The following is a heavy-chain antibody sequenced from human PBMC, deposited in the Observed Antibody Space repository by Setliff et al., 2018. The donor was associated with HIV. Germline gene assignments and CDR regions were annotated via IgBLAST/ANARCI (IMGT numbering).Heavy chain of an antibody. CDR2: IIPIFNTG. D-gene: IGHD3-22*01. CDR1: GGTFINSA. CDR3: ATGRHYYDSSDYPANPFDV. V-gene: IGHV1-69*13. Sequence: SVKVSCKASGGTFINSAFTWVRQAPGQGLEWMGSIIPIFNTGNYAQKFQNRVTITADESTSTAYMGLSSLRSEDTAAYFCATGRHYYDSSDYPANPFDVWGQGTMVTVSS. J-gene: IGHJ3*01.